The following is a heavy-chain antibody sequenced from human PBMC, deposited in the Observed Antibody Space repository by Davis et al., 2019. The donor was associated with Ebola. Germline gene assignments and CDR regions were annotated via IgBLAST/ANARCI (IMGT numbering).Heavy chain of an antibody. J-gene: IGHJ4*02. CDR3: AREKHCSSTSCYKAASGWWDY. CDR1: GFTFSSYS. Sequence: GESLKISCAASGFTFSSYSMDWVRQAPGKGLEWVSYISSSSTIYYADSVKGRFTISRDNAKNSLYLQMNSLRDEDTAVYYCAREKHCSSTSCYKAASGWWDYWGQGTLVTVSS. CDR2: ISSSSTI. V-gene: IGHV3-48*02. D-gene: IGHD2-2*02.